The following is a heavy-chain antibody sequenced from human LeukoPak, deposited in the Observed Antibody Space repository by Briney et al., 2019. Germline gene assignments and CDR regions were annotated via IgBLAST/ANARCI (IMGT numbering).Heavy chain of an antibody. D-gene: IGHD3-22*01. CDR2: IYYSGST. CDR1: GGSISSYY. Sequence: SETLSLTCTVSGGSISSYYWSWIRQPPGKGLEWIGYIYYSGSTNYSPSLKSRVTISVDTSKNQFSLKLSSVTAADTAVYYCARVFGDYYDSSGYHYYYYMDVWGKGTTVTVSS. J-gene: IGHJ6*03. V-gene: IGHV4-59*01. CDR3: ARVFGDYYDSSGYHYYYYMDV.